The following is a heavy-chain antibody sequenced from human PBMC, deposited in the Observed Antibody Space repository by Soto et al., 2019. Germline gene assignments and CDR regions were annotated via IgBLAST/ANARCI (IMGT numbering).Heavy chain of an antibody. Sequence: AGGSLRLSCAASGLTISSYPMSWVRQTPGKGLQWVSSISVDPGTTYYADSVKGRFTISRDNSNNTLYLQMNSLRADDTAVYYCAKDGIRGIHIDNWGQGTLVTVSS. J-gene: IGHJ4*02. V-gene: IGHV3-23*01. CDR1: GLTISSYP. CDR2: ISVDPGTT. CDR3: AKDGIRGIHIDN.